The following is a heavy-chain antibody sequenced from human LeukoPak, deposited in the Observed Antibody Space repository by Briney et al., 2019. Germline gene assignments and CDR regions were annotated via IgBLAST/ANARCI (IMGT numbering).Heavy chain of an antibody. J-gene: IGHJ3*02. D-gene: IGHD4-17*01. Sequence: ASVKVSCKASGYTFTSYYMHWVRQAPGQGLEWMGIINPSGGSTSYAQKFQGRVTMTRDTSTSTVYMELSSLRSEDTAVYYCARVPQIHGXXXAFDIWGQGTTVTVSS. CDR2: INPSGGST. V-gene: IGHV1-46*01. CDR1: GYTFTSYY. CDR3: ARVPQIHGXXXAFDI.